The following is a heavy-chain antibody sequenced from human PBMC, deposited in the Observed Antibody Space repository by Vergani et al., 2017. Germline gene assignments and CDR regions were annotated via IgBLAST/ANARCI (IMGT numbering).Heavy chain of an antibody. V-gene: IGHV3-73*01. D-gene: IGHD3-3*01. CDR3: XYDFWAGYESGDV. J-gene: IGHJ6*04. CDR2: IRDKTYNYAT. Sequence: VQLQESGPGPVKPSQTLSLTCTVSGGSFSTGGQSWTWLRQSAGKGLEWIGRIRDKTYNYATAYAVSVKGRFIISRDDSKKTAYLQMNRLTIEDTAVYYCXYDFWAGYESGDVWGKGTTVTVSS. CDR1: GGSFSTGGQS.